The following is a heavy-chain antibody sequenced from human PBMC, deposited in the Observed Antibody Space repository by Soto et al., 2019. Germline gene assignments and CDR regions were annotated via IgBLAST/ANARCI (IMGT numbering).Heavy chain of an antibody. D-gene: IGHD3-16*01. CDR2: INSDGTDT. CDR1: GXTFSSSC. Sequence: HPXGSLRLSCAASGXTFSSSCMHWVRQAPGKGLVWVSHINSDGTDTNYADSVNRRFTISRDKAKNTVYLQMNRLRAEDTAVYYCARDWSYALNYWGQGSLGTVSS. J-gene: IGHJ4*02. V-gene: IGHV3-74*01. CDR3: ARDWSYALNY.